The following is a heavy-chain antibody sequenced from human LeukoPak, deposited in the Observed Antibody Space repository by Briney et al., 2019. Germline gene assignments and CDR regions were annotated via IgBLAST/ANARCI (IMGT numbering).Heavy chain of an antibody. D-gene: IGHD3-10*01. CDR1: GYTFTSYG. V-gene: IGHV1-18*04. CDR3: ARGRGSGSYDYYYYGMDV. J-gene: IGHJ6*04. CDR2: ISAYNGNT. Sequence: ASVKVSCKASGYTFTSYGISWVRQAPGQGLEWMGWISAYNGNTNYAQKLQGRVTMTTDTSTSTAYMELRSLRSDDTAVYYCARGRGSGSYDYYYYGMDVWGKGTTVTVSS.